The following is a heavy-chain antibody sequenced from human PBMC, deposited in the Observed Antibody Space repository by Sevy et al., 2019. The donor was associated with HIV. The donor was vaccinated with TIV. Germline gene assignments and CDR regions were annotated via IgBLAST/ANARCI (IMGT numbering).Heavy chain of an antibody. J-gene: IGHJ6*02. CDR2: IKSKTDGGTT. Sequence: GGSLRLSCAASGFTFSNAWMSWVRQAPGKGLEWVGRIKSKTDGGTTDYAAPVKGRFTISRDDSKNTLYLQMNSLKTEDTAVYYCTTGSGYSGYEKWGYYYYGMDVWGQGTTVTVSS. D-gene: IGHD5-12*01. V-gene: IGHV3-15*01. CDR1: GFTFSNAW. CDR3: TTGSGYSGYEKWGYYYYGMDV.